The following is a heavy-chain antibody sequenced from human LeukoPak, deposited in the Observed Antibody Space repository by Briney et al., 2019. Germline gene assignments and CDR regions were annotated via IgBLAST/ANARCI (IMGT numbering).Heavy chain of an antibody. CDR2: IYTSGGT. CDR3: ARLLVRGNYFDS. J-gene: IGHJ4*02. D-gene: IGHD3-10*01. Sequence: PSQTLSLTCTVSGGSISSGSYYWTWIRQPAGKGLEWIGRIYTSGGTNYNPSLKSQVTISVDTSKNQFSLKLRFVTAADTAVYYCARLLVRGNYFDSWGQGTLVTVSS. V-gene: IGHV4-61*02. CDR1: GGSISSGSYY.